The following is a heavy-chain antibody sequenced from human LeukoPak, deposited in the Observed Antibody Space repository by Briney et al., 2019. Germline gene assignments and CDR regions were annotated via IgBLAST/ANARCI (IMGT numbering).Heavy chain of an antibody. CDR2: INHSGST. CDR1: GGFLSGYY. J-gene: IGHJ4*02. V-gene: IGHV4-34*01. CDR3: ARGSSGDY. Sequence: SETLSLTCAVYGGFLSGYYWSWIRQPPGKWLEWIGEINHSGSTNYNPSLKSRVTISVDTSKNQFSLKLSSVTAADTAVYYCARGSSGDYWGQGTLVTVSS. D-gene: IGHD6-19*01.